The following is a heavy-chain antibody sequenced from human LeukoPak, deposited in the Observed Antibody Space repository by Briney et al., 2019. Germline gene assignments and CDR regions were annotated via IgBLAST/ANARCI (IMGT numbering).Heavy chain of an antibody. J-gene: IGHJ6*02. V-gene: IGHV3-15*01. D-gene: IGHD2-21*01. CDR1: GFTFSNAW. CDR3: TTKSILMPDYGMDV. CDR2: IKSKTDGGST. Sequence: GGSLRLSCVASGFTFSNAWMSWVRQAPGKGLEWVGRIKSKTDGGSTDYAAPVKGRFTISRDDSKNTLYLQMNSLKTEDTAVYYCTTKSILMPDYGMDVWGQGTTVTVSS.